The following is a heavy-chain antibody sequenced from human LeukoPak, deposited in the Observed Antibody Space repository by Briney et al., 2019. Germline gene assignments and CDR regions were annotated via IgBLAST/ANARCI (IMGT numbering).Heavy chain of an antibody. CDR3: ARGHPLDY. Sequence: ASVKVSCKASGYTFTGYYMHWVRQAPGQGLEWMGWINPNSGGTNYAQKFQGGVTITRNTSISTAYMELSSLRSEDTAVYYCARGHPLDYWGQGTLVTVSS. V-gene: IGHV1-2*02. CDR2: INPNSGGT. CDR1: GYTFTGYY. J-gene: IGHJ4*02.